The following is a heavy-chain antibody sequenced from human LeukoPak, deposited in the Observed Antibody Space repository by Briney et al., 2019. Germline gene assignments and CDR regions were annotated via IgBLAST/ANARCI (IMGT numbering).Heavy chain of an antibody. CDR1: GFTFSNAW. CDR3: TTGHRRYYYDSSGYPYYFDY. Sequence: GGSLRLSCAASGFTFSNAWMSWVRQAPGKGLEWVGRIKSKTDGGTTDYAAPVKGRFTISRDDSKNTLYLQMNSLKTEDTAVYYCTTGHRRYYYDSSGYPYYFDYWGQGTLVTVSS. D-gene: IGHD3-22*01. CDR2: IKSKTDGGTT. J-gene: IGHJ4*02. V-gene: IGHV3-15*01.